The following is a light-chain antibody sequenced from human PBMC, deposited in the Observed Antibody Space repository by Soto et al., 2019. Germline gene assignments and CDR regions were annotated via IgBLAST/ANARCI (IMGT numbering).Light chain of an antibody. CDR2: DVS. J-gene: IGLJ1*01. Sequence: LTQPRSVSGSPGQSVTVSCTGTSSDVGGYNYVSWYQQHPGKAPKLMIYDVSKRPSGVPDRFSGSKSGNTASLTISGLQAEDEDDYYCCSYEGSYCYVFGTGTKVTVL. V-gene: IGLV2-11*01. CDR1: SSDVGGYNY. CDR3: CSYEGSYCYV.